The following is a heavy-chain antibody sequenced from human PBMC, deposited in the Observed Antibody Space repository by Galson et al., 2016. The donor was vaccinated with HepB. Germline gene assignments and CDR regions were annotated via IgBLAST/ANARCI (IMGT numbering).Heavy chain of an antibody. CDR1: GFTFSNFP. CDR2: ISYSNAV. CDR3: IRGKNNAWYAYKRSNYYTMEV. V-gene: IGHV3-69-1*02. D-gene: IGHD3-10*01. Sequence: SLRLSCAASGFTFSNFPMSWVRQAPGKGLEWLSHISYSNAVSYAAAAKGRFTISRDNARDSLFLEMRNLRVEDTATYYCIRGKNNAWYAYKRSNYYTMEVWGRGTSVIVSS. J-gene: IGHJ6*02.